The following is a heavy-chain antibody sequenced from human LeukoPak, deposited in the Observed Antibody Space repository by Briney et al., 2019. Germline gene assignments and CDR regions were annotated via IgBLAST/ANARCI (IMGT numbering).Heavy chain of an antibody. Sequence: ASVKVSCXASGGTFSSYAISWVRQAPGQGLVWMGGIIPIFGTANYAQKFQGRVTITADESTSTAYMELSSLRSEDTAVYYCAIDQGELLRALDYWGQGTLVTVSS. V-gene: IGHV1-69*01. J-gene: IGHJ4*02. CDR1: GGTFSSYA. D-gene: IGHD1-26*01. CDR2: IIPIFGTA. CDR3: AIDQGELLRALDY.